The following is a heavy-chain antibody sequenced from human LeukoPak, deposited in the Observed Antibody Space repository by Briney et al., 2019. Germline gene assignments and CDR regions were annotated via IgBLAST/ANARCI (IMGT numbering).Heavy chain of an antibody. Sequence: PGRSLRLSCAASGFTFSSYAMHWVRQAPGKGLEWVAVISYDGSNKYYADSVKGRFTISRDNSKNTLYLQMNSLRAEDTAVYYCARDPALLFETDYFDYWGQGTLVTVSS. D-gene: IGHD3-10*01. CDR3: ARDPALLFETDYFDY. V-gene: IGHV3-30-3*01. CDR1: GFTFSSYA. CDR2: ISYDGSNK. J-gene: IGHJ4*02.